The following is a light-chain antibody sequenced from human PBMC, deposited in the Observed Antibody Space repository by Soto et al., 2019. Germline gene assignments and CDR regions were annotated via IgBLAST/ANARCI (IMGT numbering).Light chain of an antibody. J-gene: IGKJ2*01. V-gene: IGKV3-20*01. CDR2: GAS. CDR1: QSVSRY. Sequence: VLTQSPGTLSLSPGERATLSCRASQSVSRYLVWYQQKPGQAPRLLIYGASSRASGIPDRFSGSGSGTDFTLTINRLGPEDSAVYYCQQFDTYPYTFGQGTKLEI. CDR3: QQFDTYPYT.